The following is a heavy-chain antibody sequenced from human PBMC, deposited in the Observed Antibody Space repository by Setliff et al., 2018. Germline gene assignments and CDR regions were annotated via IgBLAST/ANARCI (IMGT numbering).Heavy chain of an antibody. D-gene: IGHD1-1*01. CDR2: VYTNGGS. CDR1: GGSISSGSYY. CDR3: ARANKKLDYYYYYMDV. J-gene: IGHJ6*03. Sequence: TLSLTCTVSGGSISSGSYYWSWIRHPAGKGLEWIGRVYTNGGSDYNPFLKSRVSISLDTSKNQFSLKLISVTAADTAVYYCARANKKLDYYYYYMDVWGKGTTVTVSS. V-gene: IGHV4-61*02.